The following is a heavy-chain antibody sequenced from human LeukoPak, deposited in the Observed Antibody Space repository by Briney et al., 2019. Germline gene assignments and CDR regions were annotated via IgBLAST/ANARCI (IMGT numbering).Heavy chain of an antibody. CDR1: GGSFSGYY. V-gene: IGHV4-34*01. CDR2: INHSGST. Sequence: PSETLSLTCAVYGGSFSGYYWSWIGQPPGKGLEWIGEINHSGSTNYNPSLKSRVTISVDTSKSQFSLNLRSVTAADTALYFCAGTELGYCTVTGCPLESWGQGTLVTVSS. CDR3: AGTELGYCTVTGCPLES. J-gene: IGHJ4*02. D-gene: IGHD2-8*02.